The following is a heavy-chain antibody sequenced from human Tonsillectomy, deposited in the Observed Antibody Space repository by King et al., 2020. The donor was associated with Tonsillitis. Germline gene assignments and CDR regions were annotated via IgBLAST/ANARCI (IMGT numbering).Heavy chain of an antibody. V-gene: IGHV3-48*04. CDR1: GFTFSSYS. Sequence: VQLVESGGGLVQPGGSLRLSCAASGFTFSSYSMNWVRQAPGKGLVWVSYISSSSSTIYYADSVKGRFTISRDNAKNSLYLQMNSLRAEDTAVYYCAREGAYYDYVCGSYRYHFDYWGQGTLVTVSS. J-gene: IGHJ4*02. CDR2: ISSSSSTI. CDR3: AREGAYYDYVCGSYRYHFDY. D-gene: IGHD3-16*02.